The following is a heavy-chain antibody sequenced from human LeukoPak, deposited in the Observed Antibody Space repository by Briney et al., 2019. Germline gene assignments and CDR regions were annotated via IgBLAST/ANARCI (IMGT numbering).Heavy chain of an antibody. J-gene: IGHJ6*03. V-gene: IGHV3-20*04. CDR1: GFTFTNYW. CDR2: INWNGGST. Sequence: GGSLRLSCAASGFTFTNYWMSWVRQAPGKGLEWVSGINWNGGSTGYADSVKGRFTISRDNAKNSLSLQMNSLRAEDTAVYYCARDPYNGSYGDDYYYYMDVWGKGTTVTISS. D-gene: IGHD1-26*01. CDR3: ARDPYNGSYGDDYYYYMDV.